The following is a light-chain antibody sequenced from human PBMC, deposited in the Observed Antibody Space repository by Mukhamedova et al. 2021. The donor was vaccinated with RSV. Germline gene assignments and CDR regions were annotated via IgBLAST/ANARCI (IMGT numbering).Light chain of an antibody. V-gene: IGKV1-39*01. J-gene: IGKJ2*01. CDR3: QQSYSIPYT. Sequence: WYQRRVHGKAPNLLIYAASSLQSGVPPRFSGSGSGTDFTLTISSLQPEDFATYYCQQSYSIPYTFGQGTKQEIK. CDR2: AAS.